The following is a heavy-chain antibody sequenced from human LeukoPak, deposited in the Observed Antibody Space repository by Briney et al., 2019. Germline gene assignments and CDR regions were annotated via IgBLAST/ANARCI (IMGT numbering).Heavy chain of an antibody. CDR3: ARQMTPHGNFDY. CDR2: IGTAGDT. CDR1: GFTFSNYA. Sequence: PGGSLRLSCAASGFTFSNYAMHWVRQATGKGLEWVSAIGTAGDTFYPGSVKGRFTISRENAKNSSYLQMNSLRAEDTAVYYCARQMTPHGNFDYWGQGTLVTVSS. J-gene: IGHJ4*02. V-gene: IGHV3-13*01. D-gene: IGHD1-26*01.